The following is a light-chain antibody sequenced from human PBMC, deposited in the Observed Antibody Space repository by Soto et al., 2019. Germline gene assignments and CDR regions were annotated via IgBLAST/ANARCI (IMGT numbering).Light chain of an antibody. CDR1: QGVRSD. V-gene: IGKV3-15*01. CDR2: GAS. Sequence: EIAMTQSPDTLSVSPGDRATLSCRASQGVRSDLAWYQQKAGQSPRLLIYGASTRATGIPARFSGRGSGTEFTLTISSLQPDDFGSYYCQHMRTFGQGTKVDIK. CDR3: QHMRT. J-gene: IGKJ1*01.